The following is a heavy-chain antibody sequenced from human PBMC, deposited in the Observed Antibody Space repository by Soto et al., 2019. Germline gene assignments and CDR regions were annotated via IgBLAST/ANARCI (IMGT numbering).Heavy chain of an antibody. Sequence: SGPTLVKPTPTLTLTRTFSGFSLSPSGVGVGWIRQPPGKALEWLALIYWNDDKRYSPSLKSRLTITKDTSKNQVVLTMTNMDPVDTATYYCAHSSFFYDSSGYYYADYWGQGTLVTVSS. V-gene: IGHV2-5*01. CDR1: GFSLSPSGVG. CDR3: AHSSFFYDSSGYYYADY. J-gene: IGHJ4*02. D-gene: IGHD3-22*01. CDR2: IYWNDDK.